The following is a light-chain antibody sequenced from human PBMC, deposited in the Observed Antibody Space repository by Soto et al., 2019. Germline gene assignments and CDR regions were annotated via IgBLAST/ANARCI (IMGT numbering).Light chain of an antibody. CDR1: SSDVGGYNY. V-gene: IGLV2-14*01. Sequence: QSVLTQPASVSGSPGQSITISCTGTSSDVGGYNYVSWYQQHPGKAPKLMIYDVSNRPSGVSNRFSGSKSGNTASLTISGLKAKDEADYYCSSYTSSSTLVVFGGGTKLTVL. CDR3: SSYTSSSTLVV. CDR2: DVS. J-gene: IGLJ2*01.